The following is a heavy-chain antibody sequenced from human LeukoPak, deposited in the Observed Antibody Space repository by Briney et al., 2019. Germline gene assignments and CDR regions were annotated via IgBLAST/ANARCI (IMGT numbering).Heavy chain of an antibody. D-gene: IGHD3-3*01. Sequence: GGSLRLSCAASGFTFSSYAMSWVRQAPGKGLEWVSAISGSGGSTYYADSVKGRFTISRDNSKNTLYLQMNSLRAEDTAVYYCAKSGPRTIFGVVKPLEGQYYFDYWGQGTLVTVSS. CDR3: AKSGPRTIFGVVKPLEGQYYFDY. J-gene: IGHJ4*02. V-gene: IGHV3-23*01. CDR1: GFTFSSYA. CDR2: ISGSGGST.